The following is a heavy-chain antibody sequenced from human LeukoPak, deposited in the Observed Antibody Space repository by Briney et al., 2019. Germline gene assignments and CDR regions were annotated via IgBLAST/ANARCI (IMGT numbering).Heavy chain of an antibody. D-gene: IGHD6-19*01. CDR2: FDPEDGET. J-gene: IGHJ4*02. V-gene: IGHV1-24*01. Sequence: ASVKVSCKVSGYTLTELSMHWVRQAPGKGLEWMGGFDPEDGETINAQKFQGRVTMTEDTSTDTAYMELSSLRSEDTAVYYCATTPSLGSSGWYGYFDYWGQGTLVTVSS. CDR1: GYTLTELS. CDR3: ATTPSLGSSGWYGYFDY.